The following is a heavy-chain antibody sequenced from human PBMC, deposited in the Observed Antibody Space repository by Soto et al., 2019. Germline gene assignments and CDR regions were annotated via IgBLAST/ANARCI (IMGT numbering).Heavy chain of an antibody. CDR3: ASNYGSGSAPSDY. J-gene: IGHJ4*02. CDR1: GDTFSFYT. CDR2: IIPMVRMA. D-gene: IGHD3-10*01. V-gene: IGHV1-69*02. Sequence: QVQLVQSGAELKKPGASVKVSCTASGDTFSFYTMNWVRQAPGQGPEWMGRIIPMVRMANYAQEFQGRGTIIADKCTSTSYTDLSRFISEDTAVYCCASNYGSGSAPSDYWGQGTLVTVSS.